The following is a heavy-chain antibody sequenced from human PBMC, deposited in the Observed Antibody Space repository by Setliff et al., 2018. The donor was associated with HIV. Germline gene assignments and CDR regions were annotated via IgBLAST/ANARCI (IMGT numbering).Heavy chain of an antibody. V-gene: IGHV2-70*01. D-gene: IGHD1-1*01. CDR2: IAWDDDK. CDR1: GFLLNSGGVC. J-gene: IGHJ3*01. Sequence: SGPTLVNPTQTLTLTRTFSGFLLNSGGVCVSWIRQPPGKALEWLALIAWDDDKSYSTSLKTRLSISKDTSRSQVVLTLTNLEPGDTATYFCARMHAWNTATRNGFDVWGQGTEVT. CDR3: ARMHAWNTATRNGFDV.